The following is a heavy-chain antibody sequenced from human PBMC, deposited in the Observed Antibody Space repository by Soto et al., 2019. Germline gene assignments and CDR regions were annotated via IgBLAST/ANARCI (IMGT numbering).Heavy chain of an antibody. Sequence: QVQLVESGGGLVKPGGSLRLSCPASGIVFSDYMSWVRQAPGKGLEWLSYISGSGRTIYSADSVKGRFTISRDNATNSLYLQMNSVRTEATAVYYCARLPFPWGWFDPWGQGTLVTVSS. CDR2: ISGSGRTI. D-gene: IGHD3-16*01. CDR1: GIVFSDY. V-gene: IGHV3-11*01. J-gene: IGHJ5*02. CDR3: ARLPFPWGWFDP.